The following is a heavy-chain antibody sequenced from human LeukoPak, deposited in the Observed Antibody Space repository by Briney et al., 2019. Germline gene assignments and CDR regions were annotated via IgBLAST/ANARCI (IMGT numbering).Heavy chain of an antibody. D-gene: IGHD4-17*01. J-gene: IGHJ4*02. Sequence: PSETLALTCTVSGGSISSSSYYWVWIRQPPGKGLEWIVSIYYSGSTYSNPSFKSRVTISVDTSKNQFSLKLSSVTAADTAVYYCATFMTTVTMGPRATAYWGQGTLVTVSS. CDR1: GGSISSSSYY. V-gene: IGHV4-39*01. CDR3: ATFMTTVTMGPRATAY. CDR2: IYYSGST.